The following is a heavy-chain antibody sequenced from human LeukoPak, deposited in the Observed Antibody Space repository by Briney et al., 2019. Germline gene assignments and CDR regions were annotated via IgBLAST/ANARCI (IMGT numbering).Heavy chain of an antibody. CDR3: ARGDETYVDY. CDR2: INHSGST. D-gene: IGHD3-16*01. Sequence: PSETLSLTCAVYGGSFSGYYWSWIRQPPGKGLEWIGEINHSGSTNYNPSLKSRVTISVDTSKNQFSLKLSSVTAADTAVYYCARGDETYVDYWGQGTLVTVSS. V-gene: IGHV4-34*01. CDR1: GGSFSGYY. J-gene: IGHJ4*02.